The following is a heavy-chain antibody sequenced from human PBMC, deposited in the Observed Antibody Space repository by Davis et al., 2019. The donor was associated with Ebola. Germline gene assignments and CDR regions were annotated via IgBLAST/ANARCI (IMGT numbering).Heavy chain of an antibody. CDR2: ISGSGGST. D-gene: IGHD6-19*01. CDR1: GFTFSSYA. Sequence: GGSLRLSCAASGFTFSSYAMSWVRQAPGTGLEWVSTISGSGGSTYYADSVKGRFTISRDNSKNTLYLQMNSLRAEDTAVYYCAKDRSSGWYGALFDYWGQGTLVTVSS. CDR3: AKDRSSGWYGALFDY. V-gene: IGHV3-23*01. J-gene: IGHJ4*02.